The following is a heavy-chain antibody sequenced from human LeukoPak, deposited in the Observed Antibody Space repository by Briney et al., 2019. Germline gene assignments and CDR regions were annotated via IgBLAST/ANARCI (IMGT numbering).Heavy chain of an antibody. V-gene: IGHV3-23*01. CDR1: GFTFTTYA. CDR3: VRRPSISAGGTGAFDT. Sequence: PGGSLRLSCAVSGFTFTTYAMSWVRQTPGKGLEWVSGISASGGTPYYADSVKGRFTISRDNSKNTLYLQMNSLRAEDTAVYYCVRRPSISAGGTGAFDTWGQGAMVTVTS. D-gene: IGHD6-13*01. CDR2: ISASGGTP. J-gene: IGHJ3*02.